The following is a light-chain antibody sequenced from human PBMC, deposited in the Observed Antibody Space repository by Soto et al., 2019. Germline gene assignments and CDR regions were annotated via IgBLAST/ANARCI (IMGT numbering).Light chain of an antibody. CDR2: GAS. V-gene: IGKV3-20*01. Sequence: GERATLSCRASQSVRNTYLAWYQQKPGQAPRLLIFGASTRATGIPDRFSGSGSGTDFTLTINGLVPEDFAVYYCHHDGSFLWTLGQG. J-gene: IGKJ1*01. CDR3: HHDGSFLWT. CDR1: QSVRNTY.